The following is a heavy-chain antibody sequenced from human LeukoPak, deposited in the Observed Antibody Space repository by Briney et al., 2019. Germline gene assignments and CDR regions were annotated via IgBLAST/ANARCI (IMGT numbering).Heavy chain of an antibody. V-gene: IGHV4-59*08. CDR1: GGSISSYY. Sequence: SETLSLTCTVSGGSISSYYWSWIRQPPGKGLEWIGYIYYTRSTPYNPSLKSRVTISVDTSKNQFSLKLSSVTAADTAVYYCARQGAGTARSFDYWGQGTLVTVSS. J-gene: IGHJ4*02. D-gene: IGHD6-6*01. CDR3: ARQGAGTARSFDY. CDR2: IYYTRST.